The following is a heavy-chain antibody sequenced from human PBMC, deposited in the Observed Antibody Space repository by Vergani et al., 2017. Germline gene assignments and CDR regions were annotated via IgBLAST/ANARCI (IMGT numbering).Heavy chain of an antibody. J-gene: IGHJ5*02. D-gene: IGHD5-24*01. CDR1: GGTFSSYT. CDR3: ARDRGDGYNTHNWFDP. V-gene: IGHV1-69*08. Sequence: QVQLVQSGAEVKKPGSSVKVSCKASGGTFSSYTISWVRQAPGQGLEWMGRSIPILGIANYAQKFQGRVTITADKSTSTAYMELSSLRSEDTAVYYCARDRGDGYNTHNWFDPWDQGTLVTVSS. CDR2: SIPILGIA.